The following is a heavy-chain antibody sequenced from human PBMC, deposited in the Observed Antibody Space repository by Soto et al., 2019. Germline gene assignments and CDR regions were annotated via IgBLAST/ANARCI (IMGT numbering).Heavy chain of an antibody. Sequence: PGGSLRLSCAASGFTFSSYSMNWVRQAPGKGLEWVSYISSSSSTIYYADSVKGRFTISRDNAKNSLYLQMNSLRDEDTAVYYCARDLGAYCGGECYFFDYWGQGTLVTVSS. J-gene: IGHJ4*02. CDR1: GFTFSSYS. V-gene: IGHV3-48*02. CDR2: ISSSSSTI. CDR3: ARDLGAYCGGECYFFDY. D-gene: IGHD2-21*01.